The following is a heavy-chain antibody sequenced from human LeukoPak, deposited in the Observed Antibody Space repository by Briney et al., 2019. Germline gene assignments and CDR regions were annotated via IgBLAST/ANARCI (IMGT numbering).Heavy chain of an antibody. D-gene: IGHD1-26*01. V-gene: IGHV1-18*01. J-gene: IGHJ4*02. CDR2: ISAYNGNT. CDR1: GYTFTSYG. CDR3: AREKSGSYWIFWDY. Sequence: GASVKVSCKASGYTFTSYGISWVRQAPGQGLEWMRWISAYNGNTNYAQKLQGRVTMTTDTSTSTAYMELRSLGSDDTAVYYCAREKSGSYWIFWDYWGQGTLVTVSS.